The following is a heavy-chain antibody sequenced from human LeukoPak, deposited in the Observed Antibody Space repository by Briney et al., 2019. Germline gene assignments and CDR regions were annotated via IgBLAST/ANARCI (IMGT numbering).Heavy chain of an antibody. D-gene: IGHD2-21*01. Sequence: SGTLSLTCAVSGGSISSRNWWTWVRQPPGKGLEWIGEISHSGSTNYNPSLESRVTVSVDNSKNQFSLKLSSVTAADTAVYYCARHIVVLQDYYNGLDVWGQGTTVTVSS. J-gene: IGHJ6*02. V-gene: IGHV4-4*02. CDR1: GGSISSRNW. CDR3: ARHIVVLQDYYNGLDV. CDR2: ISHSGST.